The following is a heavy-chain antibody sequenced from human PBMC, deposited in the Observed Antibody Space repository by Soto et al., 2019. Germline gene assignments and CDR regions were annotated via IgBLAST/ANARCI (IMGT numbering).Heavy chain of an antibody. CDR3: ARSYGSGSYYTWYYFDY. CDR1: GGSISTYY. J-gene: IGHJ4*02. CDR2: ISYSGST. V-gene: IGHV4-59*08. D-gene: IGHD3-10*01. Sequence: SETLSLTCSVSGGSISTYYWSWIRQPPGKGLEWIGYISYSGSTNYNPSLKSRATILVDTSNNQFSLKLSSVTAADTAVYYCARSYGSGSYYTWYYFDYWGQGTLVTVS.